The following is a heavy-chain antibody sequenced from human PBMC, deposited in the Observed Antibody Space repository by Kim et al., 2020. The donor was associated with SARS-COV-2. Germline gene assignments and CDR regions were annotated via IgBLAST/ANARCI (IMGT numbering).Heavy chain of an antibody. J-gene: IGHJ5*02. V-gene: IGHV3-74*01. Sequence: GGSLRLSCAASGFDFSNYWMHWVRQAPGKGLVWVSRIKSDGGDIRYADSVKGRFTISRDNAKNTLYLQMNGLRTEDTAVYYCAKVGDYDSSGFYAFFRSWGQGTRVTVSS. CDR3: AKVGDYDSSGFYAFFRS. D-gene: IGHD3-22*01. CDR2: IKSDGGDI. CDR1: GFDFSNYW.